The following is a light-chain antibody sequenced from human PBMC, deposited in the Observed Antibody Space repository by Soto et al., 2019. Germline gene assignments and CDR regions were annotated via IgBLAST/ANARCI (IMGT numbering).Light chain of an antibody. J-gene: IGKJ1*01. CDR1: QSVSNNY. CDR2: GAS. V-gene: IGKV3-20*01. Sequence: EIVLTQSPGTLSLSPGERATLSCRASQSVSNNYLAWYQQKPGQAPRLIIYGASNRATGIPDRFSGSGSGTDFTLTISSLEPEDFAVYYCQQYGSSGTFGQGTKVDIK. CDR3: QQYGSSGT.